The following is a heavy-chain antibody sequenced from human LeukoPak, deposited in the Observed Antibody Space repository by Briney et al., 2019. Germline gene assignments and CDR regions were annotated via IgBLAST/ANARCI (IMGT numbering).Heavy chain of an antibody. CDR1: GFTFSSYA. CDR3: AKDPLKPVGYSSGWYRGGY. D-gene: IGHD6-19*01. V-gene: IGHV3-23*01. CDR2: TSGSGGST. Sequence: GGSLRLSCAASGFTFSSYAMSWVRQAPGKGLEWVSATSGSGGSTYYADSVKGRFTISRDNSKNTLYLQMNSLRAEDTAVYYCAKDPLKPVGYSSGWYRGGYWGQGTLVTVSS. J-gene: IGHJ4*02.